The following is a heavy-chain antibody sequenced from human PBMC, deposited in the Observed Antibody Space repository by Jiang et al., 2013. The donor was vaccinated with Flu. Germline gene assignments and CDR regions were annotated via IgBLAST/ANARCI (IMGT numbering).Heavy chain of an antibody. D-gene: IGHD6-13*01. Sequence: QTLSLTCDISGDRVSRNSAAWNWIRQSPSRGLEWLGRTYYRSKWYNDYALSVKGRITINPDTSKNQFSLRXSSVIPEDAAVYYCARTATAYDVLDIVGQGTTVTVSS. CDR1: GDRVSRNSAA. V-gene: IGHV6-1*01. CDR2: TYYRSKWYN. CDR3: ARTATAYDVLDI. J-gene: IGHJ3*02.